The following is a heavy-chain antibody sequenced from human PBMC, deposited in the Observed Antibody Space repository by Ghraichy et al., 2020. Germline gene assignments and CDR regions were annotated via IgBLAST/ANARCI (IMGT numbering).Heavy chain of an antibody. CDR1: GGSISSSSYY. D-gene: IGHD3-16*01. CDR3: ARLEYVSY. J-gene: IGHJ4*02. V-gene: IGHV4-39*01. Sequence: SETLSLTCTVSGGSISSSSYYWGWIRQPPGKGLEWIGSMCYGGSTCYNPSLKSRVTISKDTSKNQLSLKLSSVTAADTAVYYCARLEYVSYWGRGTLVTVSS. CDR2: MCYGGST.